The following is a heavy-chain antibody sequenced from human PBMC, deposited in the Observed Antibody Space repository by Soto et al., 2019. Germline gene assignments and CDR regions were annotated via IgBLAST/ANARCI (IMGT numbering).Heavy chain of an antibody. CDR2: ISGNGANT. D-gene: IGHD6-6*01. Sequence: SLRLSCATSGFTFSSYVMSWVRQAPGKGLEWVSTISGNGANTDYADSVKGRFTISRDKSKNTLFLQMNSLRAEDTAVYYCAKDLILAARQGDYFDYWGQGTLVTVSS. CDR1: GFTFSSYV. J-gene: IGHJ4*02. CDR3: AKDLILAARQGDYFDY. V-gene: IGHV3-23*01.